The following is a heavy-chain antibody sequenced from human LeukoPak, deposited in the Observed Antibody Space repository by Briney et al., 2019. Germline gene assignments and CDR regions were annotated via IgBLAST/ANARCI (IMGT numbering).Heavy chain of an antibody. CDR2: ISSSSSTI. Sequence: GGSLRLSCAASGFTFSSYSMNWVRQAPGKGLEWVSYISSSSSTIYYADSVKGRFTISRDNAKNSLYLQMNSLRAEDTAVYYCARDLFFEGVVAARAGLFDIWGQGTMVTVSS. CDR1: GFTFSSYS. D-gene: IGHD2-15*01. CDR3: ARDLFFEGVVAARAGLFDI. J-gene: IGHJ3*02. V-gene: IGHV3-48*01.